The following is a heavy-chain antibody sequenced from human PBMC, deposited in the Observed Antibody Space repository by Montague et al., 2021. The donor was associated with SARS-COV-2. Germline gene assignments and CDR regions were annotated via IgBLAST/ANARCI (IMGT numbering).Heavy chain of an antibody. J-gene: IGHJ6*02. CDR3: ARGGTYYDFWSGFYNYYYAMDV. CDR2: TSSSGSTI. Sequence: SLRLSCAASGFTFSSYEMNWVRQAPGKGLEWVSYTSSSGSTIYYADSVKGRSTISRDNAKNSLYLQMNSLRAEDTAVYYCARGGTYYDFWSGFYNYYYAMDVWGQGTTVTVSS. D-gene: IGHD3-3*01. V-gene: IGHV3-48*03. CDR1: GFTFSSYE.